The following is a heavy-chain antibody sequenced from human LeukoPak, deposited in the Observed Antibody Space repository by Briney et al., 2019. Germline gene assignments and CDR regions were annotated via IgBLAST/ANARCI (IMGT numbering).Heavy chain of an antibody. D-gene: IGHD4-17*01. V-gene: IGHV5-10-1*01. CDR3: SLYGDYLDF. J-gene: IGHJ4*02. CDR2: IDPCDSYT. CDR1: GYSFTRYW. Sequence: GEYLKISCKGSGYSFTRYWISWVRQMPGKGLEWMGRIDPCDSYTNYSPSFQGHVTISADKSISTVYLQWSSLKASDTAMYYCSLYGDYLDFWGQGNLVTVSS.